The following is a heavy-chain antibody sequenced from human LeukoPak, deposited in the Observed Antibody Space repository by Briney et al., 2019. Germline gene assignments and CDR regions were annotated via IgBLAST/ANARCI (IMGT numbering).Heavy chain of an antibody. D-gene: IGHD6-13*01. V-gene: IGHV3-7*01. J-gene: IGHJ4*02. CDR2: IKPEGSAE. CDR1: GFTFSSNW. CDR3: ARANNSSWHN. Sequence: PGGSLRLSCATSGFTFSSNWMSWVRHVPGRGLDWVANIKPEGSAEYYAASVKGRFTVSRDNAKNSLYLQMSSLRVGDTAVYYCARANNSSWHNWGQGTLVTVSS.